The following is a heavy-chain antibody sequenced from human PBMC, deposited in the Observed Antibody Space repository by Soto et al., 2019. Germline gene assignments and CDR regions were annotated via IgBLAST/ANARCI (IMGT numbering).Heavy chain of an antibody. D-gene: IGHD2-15*01. CDR2: IYHSGST. J-gene: IGHJ4*02. CDR3: ARTPDY. CDR1: GGSISNRNYY. Sequence: SETRSLTGNVSGGSISNRNYYWGWIRQPPGKGLEWIGYIYHSGSTYYNPSLKSRVAISVDRSRNQFSLKLSSVTAADTAVYYCARTPDYWGQGTLVTVS. V-gene: IGHV4-39*07.